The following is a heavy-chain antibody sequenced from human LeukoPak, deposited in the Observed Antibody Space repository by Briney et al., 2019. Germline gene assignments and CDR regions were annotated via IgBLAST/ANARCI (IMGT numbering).Heavy chain of an antibody. J-gene: IGHJ4*02. D-gene: IGHD5-18*01. CDR2: IYYSGST. V-gene: IGHV4-59*08. CDR3: ARGGRGTAMY. CDR1: GGSISSYY. Sequence: SETLSLTCTVSGGSISSYYWSWIRQPPGEGLEWIGYIYYSGSTNYNPSLKSRVTISVDTSKNQFSLKLSSVTAADTAVYYCARGGRGTAMYWGQGTLVTVSS.